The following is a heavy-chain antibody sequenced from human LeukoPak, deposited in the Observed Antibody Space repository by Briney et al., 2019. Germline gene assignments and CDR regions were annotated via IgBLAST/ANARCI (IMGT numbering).Heavy chain of an antibody. V-gene: IGHV3-66*01. J-gene: IGHJ4*02. Sequence: GGSLRLSCAASGFTVSSNYMSWVRQAPGKGLEWVSVIYSGGSTYYADSVKGRFTISRDNAKNSLYLQMNSLRAEDTAVYYCAREVTMVRGVITYSYYFDYWGQGTLVTVSS. CDR3: AREVTMVRGVITYSYYFDY. CDR2: IYSGGST. D-gene: IGHD3-10*01. CDR1: GFTVSSNY.